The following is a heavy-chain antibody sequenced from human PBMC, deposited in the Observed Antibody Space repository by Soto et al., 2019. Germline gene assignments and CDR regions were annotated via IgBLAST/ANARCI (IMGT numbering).Heavy chain of an antibody. V-gene: IGHV3-11*01. J-gene: IGHJ6*02. CDR1: GFTFSDHY. CDR2: MSNIGGTV. D-gene: IGHD1-26*01. CDR3: ARDSLGARDFGMDV. Sequence: QVQLVESGGGLVKTGGSLRLSCAASGFTFSDHYMTWVRQAPGKGLAWVSSMSNIGGTVRYADSVKGRFTISRDNAKNSLYLQMNSLRVEDTAVYYCARDSLGARDFGMDVWGQGTTVAVSS.